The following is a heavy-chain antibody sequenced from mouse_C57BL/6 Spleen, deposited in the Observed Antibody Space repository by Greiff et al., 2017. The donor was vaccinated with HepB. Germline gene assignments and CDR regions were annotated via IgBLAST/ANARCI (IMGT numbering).Heavy chain of an antibody. V-gene: IGHV7-3*01. CDR3: ARWRETAQALDY. D-gene: IGHD3-2*02. CDR2: IRNKANGYTT. Sequence: EVQRVESGGGLVQPGGSLSLSCAASGFTFTAYYMSWVRQPPGKALEWLGFIRNKANGYTTEYSASVKGRFTISRDNSQSILYLQMNALRAEDSATYYCARWRETAQALDYWGQGTTLTVSS. CDR1: GFTFTAYY. J-gene: IGHJ2*01.